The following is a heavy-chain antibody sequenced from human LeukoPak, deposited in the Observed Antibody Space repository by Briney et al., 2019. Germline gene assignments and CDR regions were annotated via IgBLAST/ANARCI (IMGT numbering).Heavy chain of an antibody. Sequence: SETLSLTCAVYGGSFRGYYWSWIRQPPGKGLEWIGEINHSGSTNYNPPLKSRVTISVDTSKNQFPLTLTSVTAADPAVYSCARAPARLGFWFDPWGQGTLVTVSS. CDR3: ARAPARLGFWFDP. CDR1: GGSFRGYY. CDR2: INHSGST. J-gene: IGHJ5*02. D-gene: IGHD6-6*01. V-gene: IGHV4-34*01.